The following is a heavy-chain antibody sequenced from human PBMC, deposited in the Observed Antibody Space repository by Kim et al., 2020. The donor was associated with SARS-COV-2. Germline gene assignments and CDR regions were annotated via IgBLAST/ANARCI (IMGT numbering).Heavy chain of an antibody. V-gene: IGHV3-11*04. CDR3: AREVIYDYYYYAMDV. D-gene: IGHD3-16*02. Sequence: GGSLRLSCAASGFTFSDYYMYWIRQAPGKGLEWVSYISSSGTTIYYADSVKGRFTISRDNAKNSLYLQMNSLRPEDSAVYHCAREVIYDYYYYAMDVWGQGPTVTVSS. J-gene: IGHJ6*02. CDR1: GFTFSDYY. CDR2: ISSSGTTI.